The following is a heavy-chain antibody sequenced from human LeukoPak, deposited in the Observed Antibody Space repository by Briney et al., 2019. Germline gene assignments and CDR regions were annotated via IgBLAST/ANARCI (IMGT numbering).Heavy chain of an antibody. D-gene: IGHD2-21*01. CDR2: IRCDGSNK. J-gene: IGHJ4*02. CDR3: AKSLVPYCGGDCSIPQYFDY. CDR1: GFTFSSYG. V-gene: IGHV3-30*02. Sequence: GGSLRLSCAAPGFTFSSYGMHWVRQAPGKGLEWVAFIRCDGSNKYYADSVKGRFTISRDNSKNTLYLQMNSLRAEDTAVYYCAKSLVPYCGGDCSIPQYFDYWGQGTLVTVSS.